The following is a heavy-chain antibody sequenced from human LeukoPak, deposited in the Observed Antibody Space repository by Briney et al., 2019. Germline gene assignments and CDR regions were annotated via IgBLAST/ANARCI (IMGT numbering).Heavy chain of an antibody. V-gene: IGHV3-23*01. CDR3: AKLEAAAGSFPDY. CDR1: GFTFSSYA. Sequence: GGSLRLSCAASGFTFSSYAMSCVPQAPSRGVECVSAIGGSGGSTYYADSVKGRFTISRDNSKNTLYLQMNSLRAEDTAVYYCAKLEAAAGSFPDYWGQGTLVTVSS. CDR2: IGGSGGST. J-gene: IGHJ4*02. D-gene: IGHD6-13*01.